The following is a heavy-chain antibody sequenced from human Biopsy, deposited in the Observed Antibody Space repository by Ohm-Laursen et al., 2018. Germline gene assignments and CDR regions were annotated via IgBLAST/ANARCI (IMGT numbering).Heavy chain of an antibody. J-gene: IGHJ6*02. Sequence: TLSLTCTVSGASIISGGHFWNWIRQHPGKGLEWIGYIYYSGSTYYNPSLKSRVSISVDTSKNQFSLKVSSVTAADTAVYYCARGRGYCGGDCYPTYYYNYGMDVWGQGTTVTVSS. CDR3: ARGRGYCGGDCYPTYYYNYGMDV. D-gene: IGHD2-21*02. V-gene: IGHV4-31*03. CDR1: GASIISGGHF. CDR2: IYYSGST.